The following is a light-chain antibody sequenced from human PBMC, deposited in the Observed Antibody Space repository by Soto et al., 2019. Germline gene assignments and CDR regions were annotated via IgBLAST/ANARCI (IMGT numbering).Light chain of an antibody. V-gene: IGLV2-14*01. CDR1: SSDIGGYNY. J-gene: IGLJ1*01. CDR3: SSYTTSSSYF. Sequence: QSALTQPASVSGSPGQSITISCTGTSSDIGGYNYVSWYQQHPGKAPKLMIYEVNHRPSGVSDRFSGSKSGNTASLTISGLQAEDEADYYCSSYTTSSSYFFGTGTKLTVL. CDR2: EVN.